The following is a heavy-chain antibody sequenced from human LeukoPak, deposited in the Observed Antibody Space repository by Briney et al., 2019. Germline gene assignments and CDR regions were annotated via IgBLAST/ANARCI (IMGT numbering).Heavy chain of an antibody. J-gene: IGHJ1*01. CDR2: ISAYNGKT. CDR3: ARTLYDSSGFDYFQH. D-gene: IGHD3-22*01. Sequence: ASVKVSCKASGYTFTSYGIIRVRQAPGQGLECMGWISAYNGKTNYAQKLQGRVTMTTDTSTSTAYMELRSLRSDDTAVYYCARTLYDSSGFDYFQHWGQGSLVTVSS. CDR1: GYTFTSYG. V-gene: IGHV1-18*01.